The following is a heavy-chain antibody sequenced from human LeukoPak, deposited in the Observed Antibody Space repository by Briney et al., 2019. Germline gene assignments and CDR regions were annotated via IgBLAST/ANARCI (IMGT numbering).Heavy chain of an antibody. CDR1: GFTFSTSS. V-gene: IGHV3-48*02. Sequence: GGSLRLSCAASGFTFSTSSMNWVRQAPGKGLEWVSYISGSSSTIYYADSVKGRFTISRDNAKNSLYLQMNSLRDEDTAVYDCARDYYGCFDYWGQGILVTVSS. CDR2: ISGSSSTI. CDR3: ARDYYGCFDY. D-gene: IGHD3-10*01. J-gene: IGHJ4*02.